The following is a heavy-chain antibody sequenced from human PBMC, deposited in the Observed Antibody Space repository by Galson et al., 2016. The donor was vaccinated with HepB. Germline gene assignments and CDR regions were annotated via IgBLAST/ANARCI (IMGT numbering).Heavy chain of an antibody. V-gene: IGHV5-51*01. CDR3: ASPYYDTSPRRLNGFDL. Sequence: QSGAEVKKPGESLKISCKGSGYTFTSYWIGWVRQTPGKGLECMGIIYPADSDIRYSPSFQGQVTISVDKSINTAYLQWSGLKASDTAMYYCASPYYDTSPRRLNGFDLWGQGTMVTVSS. CDR2: IYPADSDI. D-gene: IGHD3-22*01. J-gene: IGHJ3*01. CDR1: GYTFTSYW.